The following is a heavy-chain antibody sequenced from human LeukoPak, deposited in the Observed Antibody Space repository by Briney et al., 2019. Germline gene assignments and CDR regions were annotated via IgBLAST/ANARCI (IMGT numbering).Heavy chain of an antibody. CDR1: GFPVSSNY. J-gene: IGHJ5*02. Sequence: PGGSLRLSCAASGFPVSSNYMSWVRQAPGKGLEWVSVIYSGGSTYYADSVKGRFTISRDNSKNTLYLQMNSLRAEDTAVYYCAREVCGGDCPNWFDPWGQGTLVTVSS. D-gene: IGHD2-21*01. CDR3: AREVCGGDCPNWFDP. V-gene: IGHV3-53*01. CDR2: IYSGGST.